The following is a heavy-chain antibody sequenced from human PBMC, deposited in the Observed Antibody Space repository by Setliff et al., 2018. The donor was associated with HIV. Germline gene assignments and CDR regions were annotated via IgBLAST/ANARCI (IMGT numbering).Heavy chain of an antibody. J-gene: IGHJ4*02. Sequence: ASVKVSCKASGYIFSGYYIHWVRQAPGQGLEWMGRIDPNTGDTHYTQKFQGRVTMTRDTSISTAYMELSRLRSDETAVYYCARDVGRDGYCFDHWGQGTLVTVSS. CDR1: GYIFSGYY. CDR2: IDPNTGDT. CDR3: ARDVGRDGYCFDH. V-gene: IGHV1-2*06. D-gene: IGHD5-12*01.